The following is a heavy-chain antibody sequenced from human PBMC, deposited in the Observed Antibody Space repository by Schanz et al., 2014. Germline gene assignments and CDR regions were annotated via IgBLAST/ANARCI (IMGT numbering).Heavy chain of an antibody. CDR1: GFTFTNYA. CDR3: ARKVVATIGGYYDN. D-gene: IGHD5-12*01. V-gene: IGHV3-23*04. Sequence: EVQLVESGGGLVQPGGSLRLSCAASGFTFTNYAMTWVRQAPGKGLEWVAAVSSRSDEIKYADSVRGRFTISRDNAENTLFLQMNSLRAEDTAVYYCARKVVATIGGYYDNWGQGTLVIVSS. J-gene: IGHJ4*02. CDR2: VSSRSDEI.